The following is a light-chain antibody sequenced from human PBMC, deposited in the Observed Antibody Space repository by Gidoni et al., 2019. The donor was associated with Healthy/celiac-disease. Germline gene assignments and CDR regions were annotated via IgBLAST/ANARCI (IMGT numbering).Light chain of an antibody. J-gene: IGKJ2*01. CDR1: QGISSY. CDR2: AAS. Sequence: DIQLTQSPSFLSTSVGDRVTITCRASQGISSYLAWYQQKPGKAPKLLIYAASTLQSGVPSRFSGSGSGTEFTLTISSLQPEDFATYYCQQLNSYPYTFXQXTKLEIK. V-gene: IGKV1-9*01. CDR3: QQLNSYPYT.